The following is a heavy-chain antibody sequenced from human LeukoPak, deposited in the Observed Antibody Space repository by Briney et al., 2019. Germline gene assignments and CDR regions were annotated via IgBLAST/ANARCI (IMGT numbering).Heavy chain of an antibody. CDR3: ARGRPGSGWAHYFDY. CDR1: GGSFSGYY. D-gene: IGHD6-19*01. J-gene: IGHJ4*02. V-gene: IGHV4-59*01. Sequence: SETLSLTCAVYGGSFSGYYWSWIRQPPGKGLEWIGYIYYSGSTNYNPSLKSRVTISVDTSKNQFSLKLSSVTAADTAVYYCARGRPGSGWAHYFDYWGQGTLVTVSS. CDR2: IYYSGST.